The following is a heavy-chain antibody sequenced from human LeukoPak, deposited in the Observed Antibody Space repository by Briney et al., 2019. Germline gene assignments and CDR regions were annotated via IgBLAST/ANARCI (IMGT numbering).Heavy chain of an antibody. J-gene: IGHJ4*02. CDR1: GFAFSTYW. CDR3: AKDNDFWGSLFY. CDR2: IKQDGSEK. D-gene: IGHD3/OR15-3a*01. V-gene: IGHV3-7*01. Sequence: GGSLRLSCAASGFAFSTYWMSWVRQAPGKGLEWVANIKQDGSEKNYVDSEKGRFTISRDNAKNSLYLQMNSLRTEDTAVYYCAKDNDFWGSLFYWGQGILVTVSS.